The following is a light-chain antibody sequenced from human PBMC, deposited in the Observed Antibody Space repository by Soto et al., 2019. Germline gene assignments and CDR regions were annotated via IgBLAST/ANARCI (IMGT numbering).Light chain of an antibody. J-gene: IGLJ2*01. V-gene: IGLV2-14*03. CDR1: SSDIGAYNF. CDR3: TSWTTSTTMI. Sequence: QSVLTQPASVSGSPGQSITISCTGTSSDIGAYNFVSWYQQHPGNAPKLMLYDVNIRPSGVSNRFSGSKSGNTASLTISGLQAEDEADYYCTSWTTSTTMIFGGGTKLTVL. CDR2: DVN.